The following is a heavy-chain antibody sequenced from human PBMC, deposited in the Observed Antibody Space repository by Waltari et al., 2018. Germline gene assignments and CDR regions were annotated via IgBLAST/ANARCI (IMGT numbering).Heavy chain of an antibody. Sequence: QLQLQESGPGLVKPSETLSLTCTVSGDSISRSSYYWGWIRQSPGKGLEWIGTLYYSGNTCYNPTLESPVTISGDTSKNQFSLKMSAVTAADTAVYYCARHWKRNGYRFDPWGQGTLVTVSS. D-gene: IGHD5-12*01. J-gene: IGHJ5*02. V-gene: IGHV4-39*01. CDR3: ARHWKRNGYRFDP. CDR2: LYYSGNT. CDR1: GDSISRSSYY.